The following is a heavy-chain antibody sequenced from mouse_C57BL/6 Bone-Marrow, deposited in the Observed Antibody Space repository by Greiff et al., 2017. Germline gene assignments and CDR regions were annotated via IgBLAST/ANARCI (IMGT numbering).Heavy chain of an antibody. CDR2: IYPGGGYT. Sequence: QVQLQQSGAELVRPGTSVKMSCKASGYTFTNYWIGWAKQRPGHGLEWIGDIYPGGGYTNYNEKFKGKATLTADKSSSTAYMQFSSLTSEDSAVYYCARSGGLRRLDYWGQGTTLTVSS. D-gene: IGHD2-4*01. J-gene: IGHJ2*01. CDR3: ARSGGLRRLDY. V-gene: IGHV1-63*01. CDR1: GYTFTNYW.